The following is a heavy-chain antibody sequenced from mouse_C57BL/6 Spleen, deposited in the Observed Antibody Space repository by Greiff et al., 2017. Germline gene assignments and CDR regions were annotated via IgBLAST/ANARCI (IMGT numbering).Heavy chain of an antibody. D-gene: IGHD1-1*01. CDR1: GFTFSDYG. V-gene: IGHV5-17*01. J-gene: IGHJ1*03. CDR3: ARGTYYGSSYHWYFDV. Sequence: EVKLQESGGGLVKPGGSLKLSCAASGFTFSDYGMHWVRQAPEKGLEWVAYISSGSSTIYYADTVKGRFTISRDNAKNTLFLQMTSLRSEDTAMYYCARGTYYGSSYHWYFDVWGTGTTVTVSS. CDR2: ISSGSSTI.